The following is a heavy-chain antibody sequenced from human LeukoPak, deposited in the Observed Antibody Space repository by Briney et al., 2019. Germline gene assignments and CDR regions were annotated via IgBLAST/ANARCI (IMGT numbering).Heavy chain of an antibody. J-gene: IGHJ4*02. CDR3: ARGSYGGYYGSGSYYIDY. CDR2: ISSSSSYI. D-gene: IGHD3-10*01. CDR1: GFTFSSYS. Sequence: GGSLRLSCAASGFTFSSYSMNWVRQAPGKGLEWVSSISSSSSYIYYADSVKGRFTISRDNAKNSLYLQMNSLRAEDTAVYYCARGSYGGYYGSGSYYIDYWGQGTLVTASS. V-gene: IGHV3-21*01.